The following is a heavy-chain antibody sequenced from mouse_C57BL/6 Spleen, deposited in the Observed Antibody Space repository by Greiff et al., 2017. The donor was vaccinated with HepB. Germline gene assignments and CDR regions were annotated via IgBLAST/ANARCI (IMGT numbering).Heavy chain of an antibody. CDR1: GYTFTSYW. D-gene: IGHD2-3*01. J-gene: IGHJ1*03. CDR3: ARSRDGYYDWYFDV. V-gene: IGHV1-69*01. Sequence: QVQLQQPGAELVMPGASVKLSCKASGYTFTSYWMHWVKQRPGQGLEWIGEIDPSDSYTNYNRKFKGKSTLTVDKSSSTAYMQLSSLTSEDSAVYYCARSRDGYYDWYFDVWGTGTTVTVSS. CDR2: IDPSDSYT.